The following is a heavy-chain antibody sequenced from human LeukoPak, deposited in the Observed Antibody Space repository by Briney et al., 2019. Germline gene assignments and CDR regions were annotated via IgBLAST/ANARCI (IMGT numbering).Heavy chain of an antibody. V-gene: IGHV3-30*18. D-gene: IGHD1-1*01. CDR3: AKEMATGTTDALHI. CDR1: GFTFSTYG. Sequence: PGRSLTLSCAASGFTFSTYGMHWVRQAPGKGLEWVAVVSYDGNDKYYAVSVKGRFTISRDNSNNTLSLQINSLRAEDTAVYYCAKEMATGTTDALHIWGQGTMVTVSS. CDR2: VSYDGNDK. J-gene: IGHJ3*02.